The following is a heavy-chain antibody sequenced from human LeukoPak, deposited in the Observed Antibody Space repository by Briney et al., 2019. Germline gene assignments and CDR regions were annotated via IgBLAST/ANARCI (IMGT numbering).Heavy chain of an antibody. D-gene: IGHD3-10*01. Sequence: ASVKVSCKASGYTFTSYGISWVRQAPGQGLEWMGWISAYNGNTNYAQKLQGRVTMTTDTSTSTAYMELRSLRSDDTGVYYCAVDYGSGSYYNPLDYWGQGTLVTVSS. CDR2: ISAYNGNT. J-gene: IGHJ4*02. V-gene: IGHV1-18*01. CDR3: AVDYGSGSYYNPLDY. CDR1: GYTFTSYG.